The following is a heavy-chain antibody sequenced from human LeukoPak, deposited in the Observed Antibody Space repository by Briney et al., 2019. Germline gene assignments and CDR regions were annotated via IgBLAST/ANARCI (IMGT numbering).Heavy chain of an antibody. CDR2: ISGSGGST. CDR1: GFTFRSYA. CDR3: AKLRPPYDSSGYFDY. D-gene: IGHD3-22*01. V-gene: IGHV3-23*01. Sequence: GGSLRLSCAASGFTFRSYAMSWVRQAPGKGLEWVSAISGSGGSTYYADSVKGRFTISRDNSKNTLYLQMNSLRAEDMAVYYCAKLRPPYDSSGYFDYWGQGTLVTVSS. J-gene: IGHJ4*02.